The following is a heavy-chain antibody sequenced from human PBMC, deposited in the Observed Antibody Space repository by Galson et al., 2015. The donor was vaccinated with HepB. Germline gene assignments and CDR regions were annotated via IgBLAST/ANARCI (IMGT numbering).Heavy chain of an antibody. CDR1: GYTFTSYY. CDR3: ARDHAVVVPAAILDI. V-gene: IGHV1-46*01. Sequence: SVKVSCKASGYTFTSYYMHWVRQAPGQGLEWMGIINPSGGSTSYAQKFQGRVTMTRDTSTSTVYMELSSLRSEDTAVYYCARDHAVVVPAAILDIWGQGTMVTVSS. CDR2: INPSGGST. J-gene: IGHJ3*02. D-gene: IGHD2-2*01.